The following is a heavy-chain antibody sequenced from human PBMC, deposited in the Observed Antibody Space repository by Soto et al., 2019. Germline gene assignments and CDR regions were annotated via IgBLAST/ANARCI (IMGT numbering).Heavy chain of an antibody. V-gene: IGHV1-69*13. CDR2: IIPIFGTA. D-gene: IGHD6-6*01. Sequence: SVKVSCKASGGTFSSYAISWVRQAPGQGLEWMGGIIPIFGTANYAQKFQGRVTITADESTSTAYMELSSLRSEDTAVYYCARGIWVIAARPGYGMDVWGQGTTVTVSS. CDR3: ARGIWVIAARPGYGMDV. CDR1: GGTFSSYA. J-gene: IGHJ6*02.